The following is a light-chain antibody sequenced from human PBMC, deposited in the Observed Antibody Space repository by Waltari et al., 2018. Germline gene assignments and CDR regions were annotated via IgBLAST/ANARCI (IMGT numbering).Light chain of an antibody. V-gene: IGLV1-40*01. CDR3: QSFDSSLTGSDVV. J-gene: IGLJ2*01. Sequence: QSVLPPPPPVSGAPGQRVTLPCTGSSSHIGAGYDVHWYQQPPGTAPQLLIYANTNRPSGVPDRFSGSKSGTSASLAISGLQAEDEADYYCQSFDSSLTGSDVVFGGGTKLTVL. CDR1: SSHIGAGYD. CDR2: ANT.